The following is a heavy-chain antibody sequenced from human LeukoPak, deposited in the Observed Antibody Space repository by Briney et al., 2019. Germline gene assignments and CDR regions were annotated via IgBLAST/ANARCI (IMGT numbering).Heavy chain of an antibody. CDR2: ISDNGGST. V-gene: IGHV3-64D*06. D-gene: IGHD1-1*01. CDR3: VKDNEAGGSPFDR. J-gene: IGHJ4*02. Sequence: GGSLRLSCSASGFPFSSHAMHWVRQAPGKGLEYVSRISDNGGSTYYADSVKGRFTISRDNSKNTLYLQMSSLRAVDTAVYYCVKDNEAGGSPFDRWGQGTLVTVSS. CDR1: GFPFSSHA.